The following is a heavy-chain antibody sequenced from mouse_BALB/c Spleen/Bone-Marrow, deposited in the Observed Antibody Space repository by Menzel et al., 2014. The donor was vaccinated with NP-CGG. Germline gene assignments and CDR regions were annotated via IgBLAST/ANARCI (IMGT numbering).Heavy chain of an antibody. J-gene: IGHJ3*01. CDR2: ILPSIVRT. Sequence: SGSERRSPGSSVKLSCKDFDSEVFPIAYISWVRQKPGHGFEWIGAILPSIVRTIYGEKFEDKATLDADTVSNTAYLELNSLTSEDSAIYYCALYDGYHTPFLWFAYWCQGTLVTVSA. D-gene: IGHD2-3*01. V-gene: IGHV15-2*02. CDR3: ALYDGYHTPFLWFAY. CDR1: DSEVFPIAY.